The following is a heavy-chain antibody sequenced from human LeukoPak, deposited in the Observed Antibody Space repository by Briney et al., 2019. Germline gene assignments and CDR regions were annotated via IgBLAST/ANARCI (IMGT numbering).Heavy chain of an antibody. CDR2: ISSSSSYI. CDR3: ARVYYGSGSYGGYYFDY. D-gene: IGHD3-10*01. CDR1: GFTFSSYN. Sequence: GGSLRLSCAASGFTFSSYNMNWVRQAPGKGLEWVSFISSSSSYIYYADSVKGRFTISRDNAKNSLFLQMNSLRAEDTAVYYCARVYYGSGSYGGYYFDYWGQRTLVTVSS. V-gene: IGHV3-21*01. J-gene: IGHJ4*02.